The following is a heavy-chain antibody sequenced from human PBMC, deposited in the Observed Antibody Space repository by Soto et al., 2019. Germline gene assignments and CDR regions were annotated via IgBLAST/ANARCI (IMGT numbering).Heavy chain of an antibody. Sequence: XXSLSVSCAAAGVTFSSYAGSWVPQAPGKGLEWVSAISGSGGSTYYADSVKGRFTISRDNSKNTLYLQMNSLRAEDTAVYYCAKDRSGWYLWGQGTLVTVSS. CDR2: ISGSGGST. V-gene: IGHV3-23*01. CDR1: GVTFSSYA. D-gene: IGHD6-19*01. J-gene: IGHJ4*02. CDR3: AKDRSGWYL.